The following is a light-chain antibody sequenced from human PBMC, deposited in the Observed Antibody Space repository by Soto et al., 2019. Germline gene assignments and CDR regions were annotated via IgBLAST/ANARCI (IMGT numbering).Light chain of an antibody. V-gene: IGKV3D-15*01. CDR2: GAS. J-gene: IGKJ4*01. CDR1: QSVGTN. Sequence: EIVMTQSPATLSVSPGERATLSCRASQSVGTNLAWYQQKAGQPPRLLIYGASTRAPGIPARFSGSGSGTEFTLTLSSLQSEDCAVYYCQQYNNWPLTFGGGTTVEIK. CDR3: QQYNNWPLT.